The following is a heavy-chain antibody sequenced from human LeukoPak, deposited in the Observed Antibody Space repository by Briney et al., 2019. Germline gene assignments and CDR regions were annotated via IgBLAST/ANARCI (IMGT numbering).Heavy chain of an antibody. V-gene: IGHV3-23*01. Sequence: GGSLRLSCAASGFTFNTYAMSWFRQAPGKGLEWVSGISGTGGSTYYADSVKGRFTISRDNSKNTLCLQMNSLRAEDTAVYYCAKSSSGWYFFDYWGQGTRGTVSS. CDR1: GFTFNTYA. D-gene: IGHD6-19*01. CDR3: AKSSSGWYFFDY. CDR2: ISGTGGST. J-gene: IGHJ4*02.